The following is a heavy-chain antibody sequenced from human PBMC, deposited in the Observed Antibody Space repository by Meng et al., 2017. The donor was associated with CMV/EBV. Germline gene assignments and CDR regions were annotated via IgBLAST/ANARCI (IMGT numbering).Heavy chain of an antibody. V-gene: IGHV3-15*01. CDR2: IKSKGSGETR. CDR1: GLVFSDAW. D-gene: IGHD3-16*01. CDR3: THCQDYYETVGR. J-gene: IGHJ4*02. Sequence: QLVESGRGLVKSGGFLRLSCTVSGLVFSDAWVTWVRQAPGKGLEWVGRIKSKGSGETRDYSAPVKGRFTISRDDLKNMIYLQMNSLQVEDTAIYFCTHCQDYYETVGRWGQGTLVTVSS.